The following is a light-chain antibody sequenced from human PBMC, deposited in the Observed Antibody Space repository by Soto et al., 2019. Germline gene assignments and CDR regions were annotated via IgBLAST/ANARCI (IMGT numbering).Light chain of an antibody. CDR1: SSDVGSYNL. Sequence: QSVLTQPASVSGSPGQSITISCTGSSSDVGSYNLVSWYQQYPGKAPKLMIYEGSKRPSGVSNRFSGFKSGNTASLTISGLQAEDEADYYCCSYASSSTFVFGTGTKLTVL. V-gene: IGLV2-23*01. CDR3: CSYASSSTFV. CDR2: EGS. J-gene: IGLJ1*01.